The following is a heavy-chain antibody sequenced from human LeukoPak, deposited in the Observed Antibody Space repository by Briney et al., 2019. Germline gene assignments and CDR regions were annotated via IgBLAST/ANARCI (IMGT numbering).Heavy chain of an antibody. D-gene: IGHD2-2*02. CDR1: GGTFSSYA. J-gene: IGHJ5*02. CDR3: ARDRPGRYCSTISCYSASPFDP. CDR2: IIPIFGTA. V-gene: IGHV1-69*13. Sequence: GASVKVSCKASGGTFSSYAISWVRQAPGQGLEWMGGIIPIFGTANYAQKFQGRVTITADESTGTAYMELSSLRSDDTAVYYCARDRPGRYCSTISCYSASPFDPWGQGTLVTVSS.